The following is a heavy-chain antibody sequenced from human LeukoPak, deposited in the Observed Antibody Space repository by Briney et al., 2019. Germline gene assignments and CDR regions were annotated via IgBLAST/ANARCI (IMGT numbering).Heavy chain of an antibody. Sequence: SETLSLTCTVSGGSISSSNYYWGWIRQPPGKGLDWIGSIVYSGSTNYNPSLESRATISVDRSKNQFSLKLSPVTATDTAVYYCARYIVGSMSDYWGQGTLVTVSS. D-gene: IGHD1-26*01. CDR2: IVYSGST. V-gene: IGHV4-39*01. J-gene: IGHJ4*02. CDR3: ARYIVGSMSDY. CDR1: GGSISSSNYY.